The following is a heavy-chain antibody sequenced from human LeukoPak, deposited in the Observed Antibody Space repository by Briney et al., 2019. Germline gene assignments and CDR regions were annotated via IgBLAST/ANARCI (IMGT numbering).Heavy chain of an antibody. CDR3: ARVGIRYNWNDGGFDY. D-gene: IGHD1-1*01. CDR1: GFTFSDHF. V-gene: IGHV3-72*01. J-gene: IGHJ4*02. CDR2: TGNKANIYTT. Sequence: PGGSLRLSCAASGFTFSDHFMDWVRRAPGKGLEWVGRTGNKANIYTTEYAASVKGRFTISRDDSKNSLYLQMNSLRTEDTAVYYCARVGIRYNWNDGGFDYWGQGTLVTVSS.